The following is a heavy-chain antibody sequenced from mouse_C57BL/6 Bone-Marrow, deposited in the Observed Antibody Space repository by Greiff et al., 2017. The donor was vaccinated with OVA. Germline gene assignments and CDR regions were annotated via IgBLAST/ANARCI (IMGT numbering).Heavy chain of an antibody. CDR1: GFTFSDYG. CDR3: ARNVYYGSSWFAY. D-gene: IGHD1-1*01. J-gene: IGHJ3*01. V-gene: IGHV5-17*01. CDR2: ISSGSSTI. Sequence: EVKVEESGGGLVKPGGSLKLSCAASGFTFSDYGMHWVRQAPEKGLEWVAYISSGSSTIYYADTVKGRFTISRDNAKNTLFLQMTSLRSEDTAMYYCARNVYYGSSWFAYWGQGTLVTVSA.